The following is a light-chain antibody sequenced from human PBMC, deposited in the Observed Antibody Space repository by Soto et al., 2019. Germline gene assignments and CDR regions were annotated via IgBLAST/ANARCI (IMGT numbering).Light chain of an antibody. CDR3: QQYGSSPEGT. J-gene: IGKJ1*01. CDR1: QSVSLS. Sequence: EIVLTQSPATLSVSLGDSATLSCRASQSVSLSLAWFQMRPGQPPRLLIYGASTRATDIPARFSGSGSGTDFTLTISRLEPEDFAVYYCQQYGSSPEGTFGQGTKVDIK. CDR2: GAS. V-gene: IGKV3-20*01.